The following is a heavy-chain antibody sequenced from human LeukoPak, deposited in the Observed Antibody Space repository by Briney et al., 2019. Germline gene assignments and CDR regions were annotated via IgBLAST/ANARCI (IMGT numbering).Heavy chain of an antibody. J-gene: IGHJ6*03. D-gene: IGHD3-3*01. V-gene: IGHV3-13*03. CDR1: GFTFSSYD. CDR3: ARDWVDFWSGLHYMDV. CDR2: IGTAGDT. Sequence: GGSLRLSCAACGFTFSSYDMHWVRQATGKGLEWVSAIGTAGDTYYPGSVKGQFTISRENAKNSLYLQMNSLRAGDTAVYYCARDWVDFWSGLHYMDVWGKGTTVTVSS.